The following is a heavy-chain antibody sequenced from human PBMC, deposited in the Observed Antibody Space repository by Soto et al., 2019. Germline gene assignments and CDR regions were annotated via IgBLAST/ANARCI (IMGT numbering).Heavy chain of an antibody. J-gene: IGHJ6*02. CDR1: GYTFTSYA. Sequence: QVQLVQSGAEVKKPGASVKVSCKASGYTFTSYAMHWVRQAPGQRLEWMGWINAGNGNTKYSQKFQGRVTITRDTSASTAYMELSSLRSEDTAVYHCARDPPAAAGVYYYYYYGMDVWGQGTTVTVSS. D-gene: IGHD6-13*01. V-gene: IGHV1-3*01. CDR2: INAGNGNT. CDR3: ARDPPAAAGVYYYYYYGMDV.